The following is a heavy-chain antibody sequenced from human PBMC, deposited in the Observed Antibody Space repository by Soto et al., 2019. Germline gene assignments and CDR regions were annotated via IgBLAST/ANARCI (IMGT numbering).Heavy chain of an antibody. D-gene: IGHD3-22*01. CDR3: ARGGYFDSSNYLAY. CDR1: GYTFTSYG. J-gene: IGHJ4*02. Sequence: ASVKVSCKASGYTFTSYGSNWVRQAPGRGLEWMGWINPGNGNKKYSQQFQGRVIIDRDTSASTAYMELSSLRSEDTAVYYCARGGYFDSSNYLAYWGLGTLVTVSS. V-gene: IGHV1-3*01. CDR2: INPGNGNK.